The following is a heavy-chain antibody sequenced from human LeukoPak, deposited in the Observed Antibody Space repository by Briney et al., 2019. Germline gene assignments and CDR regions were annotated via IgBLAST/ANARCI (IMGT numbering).Heavy chain of an antibody. CDR3: ARAAAGTAHAFDI. Sequence: GGSLRLSCAASGFTFSSYSMNWVRQAPGKGLEWVSSISSSSSYIYYADSVKGRFTISRDNAKNSLYLQMNSLRAEDTAVYYWARAAAGTAHAFDIWGQGTMVTVSS. D-gene: IGHD6-13*01. CDR1: GFTFSSYS. V-gene: IGHV3-21*01. J-gene: IGHJ3*02. CDR2: ISSSSSYI.